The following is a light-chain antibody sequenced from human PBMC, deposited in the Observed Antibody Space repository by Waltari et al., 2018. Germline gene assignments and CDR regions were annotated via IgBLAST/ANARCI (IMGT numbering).Light chain of an antibody. CDR2: GAS. V-gene: IGKV3-15*01. Sequence: EIMMTQSPATLSVSPGERVTLSCRASQSVITKLGWYQQKAGQAPSLLIYGASTRDTGIKERLSGSGYGKELNINISSIEYEEFEVYYCQQYSKWPITFGQGTRLEIK. CDR1: QSVITK. CDR3: QQYSKWPIT. J-gene: IGKJ5*01.